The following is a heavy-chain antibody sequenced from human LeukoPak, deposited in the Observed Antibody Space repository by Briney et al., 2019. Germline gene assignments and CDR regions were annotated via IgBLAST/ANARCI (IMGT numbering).Heavy chain of an antibody. CDR2: INAGNGNT. V-gene: IGHV1-3*01. CDR3: ARDLGGGWYPFDY. D-gene: IGHD6-19*01. Sequence: GASVKVSRKASGYTFTSYAMHWVRQAPGQRLEWMGWINAGNGNTKYSQKFQGRVTITRDTSASTAYMELSSLRSEDTAVYYCARDLGGGWYPFDYWGQGTLVTVSS. CDR1: GYTFTSYA. J-gene: IGHJ4*02.